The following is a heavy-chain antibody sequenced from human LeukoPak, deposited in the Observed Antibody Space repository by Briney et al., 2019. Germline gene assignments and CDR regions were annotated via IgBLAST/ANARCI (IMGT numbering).Heavy chain of an antibody. V-gene: IGHV1-69*05. CDR2: IIPIFGTA. Sequence: ASVKVSCKASRGTFSRYAISWVRQAPGQGLEWMGRIIPIFGTANYAQKFQGRVTLTTDESTRPAYTELSSLRSEDTAVYYCARSGSYSEEDYWGQGTLVTVSS. CDR3: ARSGSYSEEDY. J-gene: IGHJ4*02. CDR1: RGTFSRYA. D-gene: IGHD1-26*01.